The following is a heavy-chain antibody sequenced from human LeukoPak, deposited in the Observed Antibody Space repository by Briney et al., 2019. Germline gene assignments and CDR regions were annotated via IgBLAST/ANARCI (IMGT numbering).Heavy chain of an antibody. J-gene: IGHJ4*02. Sequence: PGGSLRLSCAASGFTFSNYAMSWVRQAPGKGLEWVSSLNWNGDDTSYAVSVKGRFTISRDNAQKSLYLQMNSLRAEDTALYFCARDGEIVGARFDYWGQGILVTVSS. CDR3: ARDGEIVGARFDY. CDR1: GFTFSNYA. CDR2: LNWNGDDT. D-gene: IGHD1-26*01. V-gene: IGHV3-20*04.